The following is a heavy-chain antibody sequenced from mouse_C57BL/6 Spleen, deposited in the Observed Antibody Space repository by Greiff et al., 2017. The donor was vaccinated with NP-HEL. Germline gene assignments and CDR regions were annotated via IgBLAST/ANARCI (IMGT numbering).Heavy chain of an antibody. CDR1: GFSFNTYA. J-gene: IGHJ2*01. Sequence: EAGGGLVQPKGSLKLSCAASGFSFNTYAMNWVRQAPGKGLEGVARIRSKSNNYATYYADSVKDRFTISRDDSESMLYLQMNNLKTEDTAMYYCVRQDSNYYFDYWGQGTTLTVSS. CDR3: VRQDSNYYFDY. CDR2: IRSKSNNYAT. D-gene: IGHD2-5*01. V-gene: IGHV10-1*01.